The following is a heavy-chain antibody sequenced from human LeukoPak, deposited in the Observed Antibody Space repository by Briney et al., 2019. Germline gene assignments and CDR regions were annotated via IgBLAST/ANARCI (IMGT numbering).Heavy chain of an antibody. CDR2: IRYDGSNK. J-gene: IGHJ4*02. D-gene: IGHD1-26*01. V-gene: IGHV3-30*02. CDR3: VASGSYHIPSFDY. Sequence: PGGSLRLSCAASGFTFSSYGMHWVRQAPGKGLEWVAFIRYDGSNKYYADSVKGRFTTSRDNSKSTLYLQMSSLRGEDTAVYYCVASGSYHIPSFDYWGQGTLVTVSS. CDR1: GFTFSSYG.